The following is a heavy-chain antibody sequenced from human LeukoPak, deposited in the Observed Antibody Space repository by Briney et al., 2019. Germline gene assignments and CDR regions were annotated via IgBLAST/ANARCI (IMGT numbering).Heavy chain of an antibody. Sequence: ASVKVPCKASGYTFTSYGISWVRQAPGQGLEWMGWISAYNGNTNYAQKLQGRVTMTTDTSTSTAYMELRSLRSDDTAVYYCARGLISDYGDYVQAFDIWGQGTMVTVSS. CDR1: GYTFTSYG. V-gene: IGHV1-18*01. J-gene: IGHJ3*02. CDR2: ISAYNGNT. D-gene: IGHD4-17*01. CDR3: ARGLISDYGDYVQAFDI.